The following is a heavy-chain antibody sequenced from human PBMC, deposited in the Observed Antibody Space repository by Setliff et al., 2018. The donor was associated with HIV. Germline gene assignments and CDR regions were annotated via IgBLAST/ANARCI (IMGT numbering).Heavy chain of an antibody. CDR2: IYYSGST. CDR3: ARHKSQPYYFDY. Sequence: SETLSLTCTVSGGSISSYYWSWIRQPPGKGLEWIGYIYYSGSTNYNPPLKSRVTISVDTSKNQFSLKLSSVTAADTAVYYCARHKSQPYYFDYWGQGTLVTVSS. CDR1: GGSISSYY. V-gene: IGHV4-59*08. J-gene: IGHJ4*02.